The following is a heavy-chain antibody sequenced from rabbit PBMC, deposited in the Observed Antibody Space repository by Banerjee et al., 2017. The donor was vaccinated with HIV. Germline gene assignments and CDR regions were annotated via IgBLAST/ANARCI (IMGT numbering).Heavy chain of an antibody. Sequence: EGSLTLTCTASGFSFSSSYWICWVRQAPGKGLEWIACIYAGSSGSTYYASWAKGRFTISKTSSTTVTLQMTSLTAADTATYFCARDLTGVIGWNFKLWGPGTLVTVS. CDR1: GFSFSSSYW. CDR3: ARDLTGVIGWNFKL. CDR2: IYAGSSGST. V-gene: IGHV1S45*01. D-gene: IGHD1-1*01. J-gene: IGHJ4*01.